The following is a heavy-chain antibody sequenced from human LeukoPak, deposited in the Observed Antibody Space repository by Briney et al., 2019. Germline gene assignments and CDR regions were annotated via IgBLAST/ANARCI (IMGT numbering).Heavy chain of an antibody. Sequence: SETLSLTCTVSGGSISSSSYYWGWIRQPPGKGLEWIGSIYYSGSTYYNPSLKSRVTISVDTSKNQFSLKLSSVTAADTAVYYCASGYYYDSSGHYDYWGQGTLVSVSS. CDR1: GGSISSSSYY. CDR3: ASGYYYDSSGHYDY. CDR2: IYYSGST. D-gene: IGHD3-22*01. J-gene: IGHJ4*02. V-gene: IGHV4-39*01.